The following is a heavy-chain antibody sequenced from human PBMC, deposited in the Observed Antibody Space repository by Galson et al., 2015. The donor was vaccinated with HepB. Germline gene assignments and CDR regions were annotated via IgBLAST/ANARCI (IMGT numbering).Heavy chain of an antibody. CDR1: GFTFSSYG. D-gene: IGHD3-22*01. CDR3: ARELAPDGYYYDSSGYAFDI. V-gene: IGHV3-30*03. J-gene: IGHJ3*02. Sequence: SLRLSCAASGFTFSSYGMHWVRQAPGKGLEWVAVISYDGSNKYYADSVKGRFTISRDNAKNSLYLQMNSLRAEDTAVYYCARELAPDGYYYDSSGYAFDIWGQGTMVTVSS. CDR2: ISYDGSNK.